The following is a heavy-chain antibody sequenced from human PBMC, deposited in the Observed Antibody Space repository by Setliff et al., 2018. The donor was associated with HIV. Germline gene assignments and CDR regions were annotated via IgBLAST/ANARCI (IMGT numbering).Heavy chain of an antibody. CDR2: IYYSGRT. Sequence: PSETLSLTCTVSGDSIKSDGYYWSWIRQPPGKGLEWIGYIYYSGRTNYNPSLDSRVTMSVDTSKNQFSLKLSSVTAADTAVYYCARDVGEQLDVWGKGTTVTVSS. CDR3: ARDVGEQLDV. CDR1: GDSIKSDGYY. V-gene: IGHV4-61*08. J-gene: IGHJ6*04.